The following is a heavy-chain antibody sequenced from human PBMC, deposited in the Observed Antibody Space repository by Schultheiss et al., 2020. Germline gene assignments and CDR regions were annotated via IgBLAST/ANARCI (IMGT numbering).Heavy chain of an antibody. CDR1: GFSLSTSGVG. V-gene: IGHV2-5*02. CDR2: VYWDDDK. D-gene: IGHD6-6*01. CDR3: ARYRKGSSSLDAWFGP. J-gene: IGHJ5*02. Sequence: SGPTLVKPTQTLTLTCTFSGFSLSTSGVGVGWFRQPPGKTPEWLVLVYWDDDKRYSPSLKSRLTITKDTSKSQVVLTVTNMDAVDTATYYCARYRKGSSSLDAWFGPWGQGTRVTVSS.